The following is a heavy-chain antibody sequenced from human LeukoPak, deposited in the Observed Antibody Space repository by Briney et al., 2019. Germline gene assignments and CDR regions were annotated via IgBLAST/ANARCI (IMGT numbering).Heavy chain of an antibody. Sequence: SETLSLTCTVSGGSISSGSYYWSWIRQPAGKGLEWIGRIYTSGSTNYNPSLKSRVTISVDTSKNQFSLKLSSVTAADTAAYYCARDQPASNWNYYYYYGMDVWGQGTTVTVSS. CDR3: ARDQPASNWNYYYYYGMDV. J-gene: IGHJ6*02. CDR2: IYTSGST. D-gene: IGHD1-20*01. V-gene: IGHV4-61*02. CDR1: GGSISSGSYY.